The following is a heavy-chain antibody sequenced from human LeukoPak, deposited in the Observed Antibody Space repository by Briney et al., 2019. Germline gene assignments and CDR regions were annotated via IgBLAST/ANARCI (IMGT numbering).Heavy chain of an antibody. CDR3: ARGTIFGVVMGCYYGMDV. Sequence: SETLSLTCAVYGGSFSGYYWSWIRQPPGKGLEWIGEINHSGSTNYNPSLKSRVTISVDTSKNQFSLKLSSVTAADTAVYYCARGTIFGVVMGCYYGMDVWGQGTTVTVSS. V-gene: IGHV4-34*01. CDR2: INHSGST. D-gene: IGHD3-3*01. J-gene: IGHJ6*02. CDR1: GGSFSGYY.